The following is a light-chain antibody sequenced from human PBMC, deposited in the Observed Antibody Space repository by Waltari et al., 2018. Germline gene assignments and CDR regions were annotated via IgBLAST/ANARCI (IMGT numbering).Light chain of an antibody. CDR3: QTGGHGTWV. J-gene: IGLJ3*02. CDR1: SGHSRNI. V-gene: IGLV4-69*02. CDR2: VNSDGRH. Sequence: QLVLTQSPSASASLGASAKLTCTLSSGHSRNIVAWHQQQPEKGPRYLMKVNSDGRHSKGDEIPDRFSGSSSGAERYLTISTVQSEDEADYYCQTGGHGTWVFGGGTKLTVL.